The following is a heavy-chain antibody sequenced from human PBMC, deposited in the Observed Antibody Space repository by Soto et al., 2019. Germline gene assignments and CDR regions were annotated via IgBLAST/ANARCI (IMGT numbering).Heavy chain of an antibody. D-gene: IGHD1-20*01. J-gene: IGHJ4*02. V-gene: IGHV5-10-1*01. CDR1: GYYFSSYW. CDR2: IDPSDSYT. CDR3: ARHNNWNDFDY. Sequence: GESLKISCKGSGYYFSSYWINWLRQMPGKGLEWMGRIDPSDSYTNYSPSFQGHVTISGDKSINTIYLEWNSLKASDTAMYYCARHNNWNDFDYWGQGTLVTVSS.